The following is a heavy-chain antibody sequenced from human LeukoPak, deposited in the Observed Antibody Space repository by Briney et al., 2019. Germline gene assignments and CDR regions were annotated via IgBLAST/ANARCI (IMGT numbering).Heavy chain of an antibody. V-gene: IGHV3-23*01. CDR2: ISGSGGST. J-gene: IGHJ4*02. CDR3: AKEPIRMYYDFWSGSIPIYYFDY. D-gene: IGHD3-3*01. Sequence: GGSLRLSCAASGFTFSSYAMSWVRQAPGKGLEWVSAISGSGGSTYYADSVKGRFTISRDNSENTLYLQMNSLRAEDTAVYYCAKEPIRMYYDFWSGSIPIYYFDYWGQGTLVTVSS. CDR1: GFTFSSYA.